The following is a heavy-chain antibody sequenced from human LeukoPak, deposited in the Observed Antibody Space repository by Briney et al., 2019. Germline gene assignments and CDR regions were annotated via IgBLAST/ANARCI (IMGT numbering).Heavy chain of an antibody. CDR1: GFTFSSYW. CDR2: IKQDGSEK. J-gene: IGHJ4*02. D-gene: IGHD4-17*01. Sequence: SGGSLRLSCAASGFTFSSYWMSWVRQAPGKGLEWVANIKQDGSEKYYVDSVKGRFTISRDNAKNSLYLQMNSLRAEDTAVYYCARESYGAKTGGAFDYWGQGTLVTVSS. V-gene: IGHV3-7*03. CDR3: ARESYGAKTGGAFDY.